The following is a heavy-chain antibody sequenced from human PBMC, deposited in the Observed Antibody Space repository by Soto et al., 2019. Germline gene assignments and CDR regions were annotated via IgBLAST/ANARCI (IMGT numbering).Heavy chain of an antibody. Sequence: GGSLRLSCAASGFTFSTYAMSWVRQAPGKGLEWVSVIGEGGFSTQYAASVKGRFTISRDNSKNMLYLQMNSLRSDDTAVYYCARDSITRVSSDVPGMDVWGQGATVTVSS. D-gene: IGHD3-16*01. CDR2: IGEGGFST. CDR3: ARDSITRVSSDVPGMDV. J-gene: IGHJ6*02. V-gene: IGHV3-23*01. CDR1: GFTFSTYA.